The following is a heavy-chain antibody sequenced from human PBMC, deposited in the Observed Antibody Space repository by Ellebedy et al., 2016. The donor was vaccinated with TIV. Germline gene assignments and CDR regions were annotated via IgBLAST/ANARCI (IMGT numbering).Heavy chain of an antibody. Sequence: SETLSLTXTVSGGSISSSGYYWGWIRQPPGKGLEWIGSIYYSGRTHYNPSLKSRVTISVDTSKNQFSLRLSSVTAADTAVYYCATDWGRAAVLWGQGTLVTVSS. CDR1: GGSISSSGYY. D-gene: IGHD3-16*01. J-gene: IGHJ4*02. V-gene: IGHV4-39*07. CDR3: ATDWGRAAVL. CDR2: IYYSGRT.